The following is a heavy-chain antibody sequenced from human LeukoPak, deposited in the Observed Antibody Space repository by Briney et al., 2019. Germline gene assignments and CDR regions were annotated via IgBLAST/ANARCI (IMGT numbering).Heavy chain of an antibody. CDR2: IYYSGST. CDR1: GGSISSSSYY. J-gene: IGHJ4*02. Sequence: SETLSLTCTVSGGSISSSSYYWGWIRQPPGKELEWIGSIYYSGSTYYNPSLKSRVTISVDTSKNQFSLKLSSVTAADTAVYYCASVLLRLLDYWGQGTLVTVSS. V-gene: IGHV4-39*01. CDR3: ASVLLRLLDY. D-gene: IGHD4-17*01.